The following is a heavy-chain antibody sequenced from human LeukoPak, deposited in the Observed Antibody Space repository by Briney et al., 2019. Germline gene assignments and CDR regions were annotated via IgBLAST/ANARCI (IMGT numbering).Heavy chain of an antibody. J-gene: IGHJ4*02. CDR1: GGSIRSSSYY. Sequence: SETLSLTCTVSGGSIRSSSYYWGWIRQPPGKGLEWIGTIYYSGSTYYNPSLKSRVTISVDTSKNQFSLKLSSVTAADTAVYYCARGGIQLWLHYFDYWGQGTLVTVSS. V-gene: IGHV4-39*07. CDR2: IYYSGST. CDR3: ARGGIQLWLHYFDY. D-gene: IGHD5-18*01.